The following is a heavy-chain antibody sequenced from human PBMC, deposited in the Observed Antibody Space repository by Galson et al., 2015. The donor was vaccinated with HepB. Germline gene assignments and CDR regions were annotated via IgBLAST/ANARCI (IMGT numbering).Heavy chain of an antibody. Sequence: SLRLSCAASGFTFSNAWMNWVRQAPGKGLEWVGRIKSKTDGGTTDYAAPVKGRFTISRDDSKNTLYLQMNSLKTEDTAVYYCEVSSPDDYDILTGYYNPRMYYFDYWGQGTLVTVSS. CDR2: IKSKTDGGTT. D-gene: IGHD3-9*01. J-gene: IGHJ4*02. CDR3: EVSSPDDYDILTGYYNPRMYYFDY. V-gene: IGHV3-15*07. CDR1: GFTFSNAW.